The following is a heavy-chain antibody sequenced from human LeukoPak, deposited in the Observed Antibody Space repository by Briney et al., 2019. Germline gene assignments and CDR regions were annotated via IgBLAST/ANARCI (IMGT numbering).Heavy chain of an antibody. Sequence: GGSLRLSCAASGFTVSSNYMSWVRQAPGKGLEWVSAISGSGGSTYYADSVKGRFTISRDNSKNTLYLQMNSLRAEDAAVYYCAKHSTGVECWGRGTLVTVSS. CDR2: ISGSGGST. D-gene: IGHD3-10*01. CDR3: AKHSTGVEC. J-gene: IGHJ2*01. CDR1: GFTVSSNY. V-gene: IGHV3-23*01.